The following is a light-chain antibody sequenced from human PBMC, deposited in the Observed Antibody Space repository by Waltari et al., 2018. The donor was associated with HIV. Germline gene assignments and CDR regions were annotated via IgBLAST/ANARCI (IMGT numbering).Light chain of an antibody. J-gene: IGLJ2*01. Sequence: QSALTQPASVSGSLGQSITIPCTGTSSDVGGYNYVSWYQKHPGKAPKVMISDVHNRPSGVANRFSGAKSGNTASLTISGLQSEDEAHYDCTSYRSSSTLVFGGGTKLTVL. V-gene: IGLV2-14*01. CDR1: SSDVGGYNY. CDR2: DVH. CDR3: TSYRSSSTLV.